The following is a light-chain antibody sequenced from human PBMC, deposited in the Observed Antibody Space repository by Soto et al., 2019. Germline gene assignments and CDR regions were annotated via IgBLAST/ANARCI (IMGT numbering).Light chain of an antibody. CDR3: SSYTSSSNFYV. CDR1: SSDVGGYNY. CDR2: DVS. V-gene: IGLV2-14*01. J-gene: IGLJ1*01. Sequence: QSALTQPASVSGSPGQSITISCTGTSSDVGGYNYVSWYQQHPGKVPKLMIYDVSNRPSGVTNRFSGSKSGNTASLTISGLQAEDEADYYCSSYTSSSNFYVFGTGTKVTVL.